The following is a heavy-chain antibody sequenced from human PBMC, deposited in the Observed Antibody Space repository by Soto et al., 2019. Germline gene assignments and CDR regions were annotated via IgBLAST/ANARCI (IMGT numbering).Heavy chain of an antibody. Sequence: EVQLLESGGGLVQPGGSLRLSCAASGFTFSSYAMSWVRQAPGKGLEWVSAISGSGGSTYYADSVKGRFTISRDNSKNTLYLQMNGLRAEDTGVYYSAKWSRSGYFDLWCRGTQATVSS. CDR2: ISGSGGST. J-gene: IGHJ2*01. CDR1: GFTFSSYA. CDR3: AKWSRSGYFDL. V-gene: IGHV3-23*01.